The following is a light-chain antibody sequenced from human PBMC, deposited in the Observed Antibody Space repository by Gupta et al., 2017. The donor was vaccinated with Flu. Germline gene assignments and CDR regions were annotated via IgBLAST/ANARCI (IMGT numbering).Light chain of an antibody. V-gene: IGKV3-20*01. Sequence: EIVLTQSPGTLSLSPGERATLSCRASQSVSSSYLAWYQQKPGQAPRLLIYGASSRATGIPDRCSGSGSGTDFTRTISRLEPEDFAVYYCQQYGSSSWTFGQGTKVEIK. CDR1: QSVSSSY. J-gene: IGKJ1*01. CDR3: QQYGSSSWT. CDR2: GAS.